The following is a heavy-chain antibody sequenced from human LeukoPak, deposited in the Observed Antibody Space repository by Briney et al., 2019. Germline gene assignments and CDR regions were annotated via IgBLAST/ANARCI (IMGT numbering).Heavy chain of an antibody. J-gene: IGHJ3*01. V-gene: IGHV3-74*01. CDR3: LVVVEQPASDGFDV. D-gene: IGHD1/OR15-1a*01. CDR2: INADGSIA. Sequence: GGSLRLSCAASGFTFGNAWVHWVRQVPGQGLVWVSLINADGSIATYADSVKGRFTVSRDNARNTLSLQMNSLTREDMAVYYWLVVVEQPASDGFDVWGQGKMITVSS. CDR1: GFTFGNAW.